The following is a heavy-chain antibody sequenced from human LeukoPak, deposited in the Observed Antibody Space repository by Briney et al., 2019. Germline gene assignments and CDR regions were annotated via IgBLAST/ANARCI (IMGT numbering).Heavy chain of an antibody. J-gene: IGHJ3*02. D-gene: IGHD6-19*01. CDR2: ISWNSGSI. V-gene: IGHV3-9*01. CDR3: AKDSSGWPSNPNAFDI. Sequence: GGSLRLSCAASGFTFDDYAMHWVRQAPGKGLEWVSGISWNSGSIGYADSVKGRFTISRDNAKNSLYLQMNSLRAEDTALYYCAKDSSGWPSNPNAFDIWGQGTMVTVS. CDR1: GFTFDDYA.